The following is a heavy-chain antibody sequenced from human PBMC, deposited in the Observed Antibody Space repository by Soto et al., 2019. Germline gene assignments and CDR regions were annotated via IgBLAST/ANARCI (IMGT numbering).Heavy chain of an antibody. CDR3: ARGEEPGDTAMVL. D-gene: IGHD5-18*01. V-gene: IGHV1-3*01. J-gene: IGHJ4*02. Sequence: GASVKVSCKASGYTFTSYAMHWVRQAPGQRLEWMGWINAGNGNTKYSQKFQGRVTITRDTSASTAYMELSSLRSEDTAVYYCARGEEPGDTAMVLWGQGTLVTVSS. CDR1: GYTFTSYA. CDR2: INAGNGNT.